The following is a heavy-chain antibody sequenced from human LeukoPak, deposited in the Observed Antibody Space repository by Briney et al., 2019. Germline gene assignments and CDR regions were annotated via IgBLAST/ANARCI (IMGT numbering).Heavy chain of an antibody. CDR3: ARGDSGSYWEGYYFDY. D-gene: IGHD1-26*01. CDR1: GFTFSSYW. V-gene: IGHV3-74*01. J-gene: IGHJ4*02. CDR2: INSDGSST. Sequence: GGSLRLSCAASGFTFSSYWMHWVRQAPGKGLVWVSRINSDGSSTSYADSVKGRFTISRDNAKNTLYLQMNSLRAEDTAVYYCARGDSGSYWEGYYFDYWGQGTLVTVSS.